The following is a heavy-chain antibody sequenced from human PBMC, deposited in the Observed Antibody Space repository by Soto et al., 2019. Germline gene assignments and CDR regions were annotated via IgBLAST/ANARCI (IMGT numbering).Heavy chain of an antibody. CDR1: GFTFSSYA. D-gene: IGHD1-26*01. CDR2: ISSNGGST. V-gene: IGHV3-64*01. Sequence: EVQLVESGGGLVQPGGSLRLSCAASGFTFSSYAMHWVRPAPGEGLEYVSAISSNGGSTYYENSVKGRFTISRDNSKNPLYLQTGGMRAYDMAGDYCARAKLLMRGGIDVWGQGTTVTVSS. J-gene: IGHJ6*02. CDR3: ARAKLLMRGGIDV.